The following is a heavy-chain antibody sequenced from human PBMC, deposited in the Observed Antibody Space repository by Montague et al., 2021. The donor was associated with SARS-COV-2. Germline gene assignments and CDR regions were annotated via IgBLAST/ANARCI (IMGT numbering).Heavy chain of an antibody. D-gene: IGHD3-9*01. V-gene: IGHV6-1*01. CDR2: TYYRSKWHS. CDR3: ASSGITLTGLDAFDI. J-gene: IGHJ3*02. Sequence: CAISGDSVSSKXVAWNWIRQSPSRGLEWLGRTYYRSKWHSDYAESFKRXLVITPDTSKNQVSLQLNSVIPEDTAVYFCASSGITLTGLDAFDIWGQGTMVTVSS. CDR1: GDSVSSKXVA.